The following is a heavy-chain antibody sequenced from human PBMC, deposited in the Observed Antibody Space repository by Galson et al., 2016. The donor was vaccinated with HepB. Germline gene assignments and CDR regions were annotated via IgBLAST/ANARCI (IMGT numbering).Heavy chain of an antibody. V-gene: IGHV3-15*07. D-gene: IGHD4-17*01. CDR1: GFTFSNAW. Sequence: SLRLSCAASGFTFSNAWVNWVRQAPGKGLEWVGRIKSKTVGGTTDYAAPVKGRFTISRDDSKNTLYLQMNSLKTEDTAVYYCTRSRRGATDYWGQGTLVTVSS. CDR2: IKSKTVGGTT. J-gene: IGHJ4*02. CDR3: TRSRRGATDY.